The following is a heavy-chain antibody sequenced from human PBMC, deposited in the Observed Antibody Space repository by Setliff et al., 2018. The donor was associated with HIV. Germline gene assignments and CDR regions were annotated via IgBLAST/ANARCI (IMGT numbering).Heavy chain of an antibody. CDR2: INHSGST. J-gene: IGHJ2*01. V-gene: IGHV4-34*01. D-gene: IGHD3-22*01. CDR1: GGSFSGYY. CDR3: ARQDYYYDSSGYYRWWEPCSWYFDL. Sequence: PSETLSLTCAVYGGSFSGYYWSWIRQPPGKGLEWIGEINHSGSTNYNPSLKSRVTISVDTSKNQFSLKLSSVTAADTAVYYCARQDYYYDSSGYYRWWEPCSWYFDLWGRGTLVTVSS.